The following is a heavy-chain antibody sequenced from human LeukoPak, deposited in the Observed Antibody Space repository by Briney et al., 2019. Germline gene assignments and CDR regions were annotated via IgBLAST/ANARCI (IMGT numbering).Heavy chain of an antibody. D-gene: IGHD2-21*02. CDR3: ARGHHIVVVTAPNYFDY. V-gene: IGHV3-7*01. CDR1: GFTFSSYW. CDR2: IKQGGSEK. J-gene: IGHJ4*02. Sequence: GSLRLSCAASGFTFSSYWMGWVRQAPGKGLEWVANIKQGGSEKYYVDSVKGRFTISRDNAKNSLYLQMNSLRAEDTAVYYCARGHHIVVVTAPNYFDYWGQGTLVTVSS.